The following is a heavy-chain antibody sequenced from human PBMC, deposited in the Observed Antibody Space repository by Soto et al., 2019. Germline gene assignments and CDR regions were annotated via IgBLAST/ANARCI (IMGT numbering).Heavy chain of an antibody. V-gene: IGHV1-2*04. J-gene: IGHJ6*02. Sequence: ASVKVSCKASGYTFTGYYMHWVRQAPGQGLEWMGWINPNSGGTNCAQKFQGWVTMTRDTSISTAYMELSRLRSDDTAVYYCAREPRTHCYDSSGYYYYYYGMDVWGQGTTVTVS. CDR2: INPNSGGT. CDR1: GYTFTGYY. D-gene: IGHD3-22*01. CDR3: AREPRTHCYDSSGYYYYYYGMDV.